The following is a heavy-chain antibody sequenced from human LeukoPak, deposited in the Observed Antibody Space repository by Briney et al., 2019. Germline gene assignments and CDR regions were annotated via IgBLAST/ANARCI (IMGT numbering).Heavy chain of an antibody. CDR3: AKGVAGLFDY. CDR1: GGSISSYY. D-gene: IGHD6-19*01. V-gene: IGHV4-59*12. Sequence: SETLSLTCTVSGGSISSYYWSWIRQPPGKGLEWIGYIYYSGSTNYNPSLKSRVTISVDTSKNQFSLQLNSVTPEDTAVYYCAKGVAGLFDYWGQGTLVTVSS. J-gene: IGHJ4*02. CDR2: IYYSGST.